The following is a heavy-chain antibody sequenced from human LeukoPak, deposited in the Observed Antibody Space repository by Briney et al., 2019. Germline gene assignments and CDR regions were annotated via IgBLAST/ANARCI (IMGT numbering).Heavy chain of an antibody. CDR2: INPSGGST. Sequence: ASVKVPCKASGYTLTSYYMHWVRQAPGQGLDWMGIINPSGGSTSYAQKFQGRVTMTRDTSTSTVYMELSSLRSEDTAVYYCARVRPAAEASYPDYWGQGTLVTVYS. CDR1: GYTLTSYY. J-gene: IGHJ4*02. D-gene: IGHD2-2*01. V-gene: IGHV1-46*01. CDR3: ARVRPAAEASYPDY.